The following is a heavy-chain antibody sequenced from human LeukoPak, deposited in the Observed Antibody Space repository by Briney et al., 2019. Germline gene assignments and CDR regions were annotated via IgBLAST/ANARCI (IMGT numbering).Heavy chain of an antibody. D-gene: IGHD1-1*01. Sequence: GGSLRLSRAASGFTFSSYAMSWVRQAPGKGLEWVSAISGSGGSTYYADSVKGRFTISRDNSKNTLYLQMNSLRAEDTAVYYCAKDPRPLTTESWGQGTLVTVSS. CDR3: AKDPRPLTTES. CDR1: GFTFSSYA. J-gene: IGHJ5*02. CDR2: ISGSGGST. V-gene: IGHV3-23*01.